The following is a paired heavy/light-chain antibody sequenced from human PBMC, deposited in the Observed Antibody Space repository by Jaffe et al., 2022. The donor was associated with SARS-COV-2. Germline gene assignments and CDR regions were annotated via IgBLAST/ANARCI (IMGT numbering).Light chain of an antibody. Sequence: EVVLTQSPDTLSLSPGERATLSCRASQTVSYIYLAWYRQKPGQAPRLLIYGASSRATGIPDRFSGSGSGTDFTLTISRVEPEDSAVYYCQQYGNSLRTFGQGTKVEIK. J-gene: IGKJ1*01. CDR1: QTVSYIY. CDR3: QQYGNSLRT. V-gene: IGKV3-20*01. CDR2: GAS.
Heavy chain of an antibody. D-gene: IGHD2-15*01. CDR3: AGDFSYCNGGRCYSGFDP. CDR1: GGSFGDYY. J-gene: IGHJ5*02. Sequence: QVQIQQWGAGPLKPSETLSLTCAVYGGSFGDYYWNWIRQPPGKGPEWIGEVHPSGGTNYNPSLKARVTMSIDTSKRQFSLNLSSVTAADTAVYYCAGDFSYCNGGRCYSGFDPWGQGTLVTVSS. V-gene: IGHV4-34*02. CDR2: VHPSGGT.